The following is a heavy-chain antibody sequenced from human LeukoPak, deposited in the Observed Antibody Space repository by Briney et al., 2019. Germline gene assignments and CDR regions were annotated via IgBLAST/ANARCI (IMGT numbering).Heavy chain of an antibody. CDR3: ARAAHTTYVLGRYYYYAMDV. J-gene: IGHJ6*02. D-gene: IGHD3-10*01. Sequence: GGSLRLSCAASGFTFSSYWMHWVRQVPGKGLVWVSRINSDGSSTSYADSVKGRFTISSDNPKNTLYLQMDSLRAEDTAVYYCARAAHTTYVLGRYYYYAMDVWGQGTTVTVS. CDR1: GFTFSSYW. V-gene: IGHV3-74*01. CDR2: INSDGSST.